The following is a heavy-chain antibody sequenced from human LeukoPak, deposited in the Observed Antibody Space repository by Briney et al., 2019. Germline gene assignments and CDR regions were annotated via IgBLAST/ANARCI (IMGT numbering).Heavy chain of an antibody. V-gene: IGHV1-24*01. CDR3: ATRSWDLLLNYFEY. CDR2: FDPEDGET. Sequence: ASVKVSCKVSGYTLTELSMHWVRQAPGKGLEWMGGFDPEDGETIYAQKFQGRVTMTEDTSTDTAYMEVSSLRSEDTAVYYCATRSWDLLLNYFEYWGQGTLVTVSS. J-gene: IGHJ4*02. D-gene: IGHD1-26*01. CDR1: GYTLTELS.